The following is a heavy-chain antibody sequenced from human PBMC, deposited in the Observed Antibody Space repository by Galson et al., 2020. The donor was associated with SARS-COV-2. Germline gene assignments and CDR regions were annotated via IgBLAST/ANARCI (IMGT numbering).Heavy chain of an antibody. J-gene: IGHJ3*02. CDR3: ARGYLAGPFDS. CDR1: GATSDDYG. CDR2: INKNGGST. V-gene: IGHV3-20*04. D-gene: IGHD2-2*01. Sequence: GESLKITCAASGATSDDYGMSWVRQVPGTGLEWVCGINKNGGSTNYADSVRGRFTISRDNAKNSLYLQMNSLRAEDTALYFCARGYLAGPFDSCAQGTMVTVSS.